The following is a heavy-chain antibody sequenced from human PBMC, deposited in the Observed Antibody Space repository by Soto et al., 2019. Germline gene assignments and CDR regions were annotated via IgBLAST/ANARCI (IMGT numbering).Heavy chain of an antibody. V-gene: IGHV4-4*07. CDR1: GGSISSYY. D-gene: IGHD6-19*01. J-gene: IGHJ5*02. CDR3: ARVGMVGTVLGSWFDP. Sequence: PSETLSLTCTVSGGSISSYYWSWIRRPAGKGLEWIGRIYTTGSTNYNPSLKSRVTMSVDTSKNHFSLKLRSVTAADTAVYYCARVGMVGTVLGSWFDPWGQGALVTVSS. CDR2: IYTTGST.